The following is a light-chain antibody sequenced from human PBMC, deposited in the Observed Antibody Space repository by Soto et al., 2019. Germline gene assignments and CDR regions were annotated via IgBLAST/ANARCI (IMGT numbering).Light chain of an antibody. V-gene: IGKV1-5*01. CDR3: QQYNSYSGT. CDR2: DAS. CDR1: QSISSW. J-gene: IGKJ1*01. Sequence: DIQMTQSPSTLSASVGDRVTITCRASQSISSWLAWYQQKPGKAPKLLIYDASSLESGGPSRFSGSGSGTESTLTISSLQPDDFATYYCQQYNSYSGTFGQGTKVEIK.